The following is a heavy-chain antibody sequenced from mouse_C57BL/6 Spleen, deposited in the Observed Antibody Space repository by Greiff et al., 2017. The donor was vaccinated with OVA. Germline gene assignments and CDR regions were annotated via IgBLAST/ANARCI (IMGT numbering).Heavy chain of an antibody. Sequence: QVQLKQSGPGLVQPSQSLSITCTVSGFSLTSYGVPWVRQSPGTGLEWLGVIWSGGSTDYNAAFISRLSISKDNSKSQVFFKMNSLQADDTAIYYCARRGLRREDYAMDYWGQGTSVTVSS. CDR2: IWSGGST. J-gene: IGHJ4*01. CDR1: GFSLTSYG. V-gene: IGHV2-2*01. CDR3: ARRGLRREDYAMDY. D-gene: IGHD2-4*01.